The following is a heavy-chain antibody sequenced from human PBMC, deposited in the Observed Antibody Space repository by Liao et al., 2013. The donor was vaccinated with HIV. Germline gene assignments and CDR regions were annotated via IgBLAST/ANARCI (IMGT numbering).Heavy chain of an antibody. CDR3: ARGGSPDYFDF. CDR2: VYTSGSA. V-gene: IGHV4-4*07. J-gene: IGHJ4*02. Sequence: VQLQESGPGLVKPSETLSLTCTVSGGPIADYYWSWIRQPAGKGLEWIGRVYTSGSANYNPSLKSRVTMSVDTSKNQFSVKLNSVTAADTAVYYCARGGSPDYFDFWGQGTLVTVSS. CDR1: GGPIADYY. D-gene: IGHD2-15*01.